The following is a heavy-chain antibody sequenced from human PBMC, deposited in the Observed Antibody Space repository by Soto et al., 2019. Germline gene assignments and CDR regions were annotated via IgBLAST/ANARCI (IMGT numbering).Heavy chain of an antibody. Sequence: SETLSLTCTVSGGSISSGGYYWSWIRQHPGKGLEWIGYIYYSGSTYYNPSLKSRVTISVDTSKNQFSLKLSSVTAADTAVYYCARDFSHSIVSPRNYYFGMDVWGQGTTVTVSS. CDR1: GGSISSGGYY. V-gene: IGHV4-31*03. CDR3: ARDFSHSIVSPRNYYFGMDV. D-gene: IGHD1-26*01. CDR2: IYYSGST. J-gene: IGHJ6*02.